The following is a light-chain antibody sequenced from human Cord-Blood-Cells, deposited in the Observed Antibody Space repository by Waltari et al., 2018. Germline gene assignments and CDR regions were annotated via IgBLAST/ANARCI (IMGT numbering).Light chain of an antibody. CDR1: SSNIGHHY. CDR3: GTWDSSLSAVV. J-gene: IGLJ2*01. V-gene: IGLV1-51*01. Sequence: QSVLTQPPSVSAAPGPKVTISCSGSSSNIGHHYVSWYQQLPRTTPKLLIYDNNKRPSGIPDRFSGSKSGTSATLGITGLQTGDEADYYCGTWDSSLSAVVFGGGTKLTVL. CDR2: DNN.